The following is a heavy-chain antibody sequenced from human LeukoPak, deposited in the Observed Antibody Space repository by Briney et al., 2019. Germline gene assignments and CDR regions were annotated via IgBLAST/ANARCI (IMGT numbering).Heavy chain of an antibody. CDR3: ARGVGGDYDFWSGYQSNWFDP. D-gene: IGHD3-3*01. J-gene: IGHJ5*02. CDR2: INHSGST. Sequence: SETLSLTCAVYGGSFSGYYWSWIRQPPGKGLEWIGEINHSGSTNYNPSLKSRVTISVDTSKNQFSLKLSSVTAADTAVYYCARGVGGDYDFWSGYQSNWFDPWGQGTLVTVSS. CDR1: GGSFSGYY. V-gene: IGHV4-34*01.